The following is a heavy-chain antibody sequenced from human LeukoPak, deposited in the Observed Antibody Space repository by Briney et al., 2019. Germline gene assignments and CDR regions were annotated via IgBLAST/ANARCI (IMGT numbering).Heavy chain of an antibody. CDR3: AFGGGTTGLFDY. CDR2: VSSSSSIT. V-gene: IGHV3-48*04. Sequence: GGSLRLSCAASGFTFISHNMSWVRQAPGKGLEWFSYVSSSSSITYYADSVKGRFTISRDNAKNPLYLQMNSLRVEDTAVYYCAFGGGTTGLFDYWGQGTLVTVSS. CDR1: GFTFISHN. D-gene: IGHD1-1*01. J-gene: IGHJ4*02.